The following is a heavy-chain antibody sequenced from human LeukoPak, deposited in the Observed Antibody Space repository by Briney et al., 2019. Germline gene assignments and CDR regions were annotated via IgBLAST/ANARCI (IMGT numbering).Heavy chain of an antibody. CDR2: IYYSGST. D-gene: IGHD5-18*01. V-gene: IGHV4-39*01. CDR1: GDSISSSSYY. CDR3: ARRGYSYGPRDY. J-gene: IGHJ4*02. Sequence: SETLSLTCTVSGDSISSSSYYWGWIRQPPGKGLEWIGSIYYSGSTYYNPSLKSRVTISVDTSKNQFSLKLSSVTAADTAVYYCARRGYSYGPRDYWGQGTLVNVSS.